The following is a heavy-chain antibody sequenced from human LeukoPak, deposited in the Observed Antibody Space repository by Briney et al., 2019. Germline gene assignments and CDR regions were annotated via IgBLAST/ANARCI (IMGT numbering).Heavy chain of an antibody. CDR2: ISYDGSNK. J-gene: IGHJ4*02. CDR3: ARDQEVRGAFDY. D-gene: IGHD3-10*01. Sequence: GRSLRLSCAASGVTFSSYAMHWVRQAPGKGLEWVAVISYDGSNKYYADSVKGRFTISRDNSKNTLYLQMNSLRAEDTAVYYCARDQEVRGAFDYWGQGTLVTVSS. V-gene: IGHV3-30*04. CDR1: GVTFSSYA.